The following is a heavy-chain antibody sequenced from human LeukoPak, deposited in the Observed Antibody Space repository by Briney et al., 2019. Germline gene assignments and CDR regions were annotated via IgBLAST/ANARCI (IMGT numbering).Heavy chain of an antibody. CDR2: MNPKSGNA. V-gene: IGHV1-8*01. CDR3: ARGATRNDDFLGDPIGLFFDS. J-gene: IGHJ4*02. Sequence: SVKVSCKACGYTFPRYVIRWVRQATGQGLAWMGWMNPKSGNAGYAQKFRGRVTMTMNTSISTAYIELSDLGTDDTAVYYCARGATRNDDFLGDPIGLFFDSWGQGTLVTVSS. CDR1: GYTFPRYV. D-gene: IGHD3-3*01.